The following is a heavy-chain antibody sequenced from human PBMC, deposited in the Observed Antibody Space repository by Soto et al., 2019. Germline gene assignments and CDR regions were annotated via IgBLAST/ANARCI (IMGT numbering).Heavy chain of an antibody. CDR3: AKGGSSSSPHYYDGMDV. V-gene: IGHV3-9*01. Sequence: EVQLVESGGGLVQPGRSLRLSCAASGFTFDDYAMHWVRQAPGKGLEWVSGISWNSGSIGYADSVKGRFTISRDNAKNSLYLQMNSLRAEDTALYYCAKGGSSSSPHYYDGMDVWGQGTTVTVSS. CDR1: GFTFDDYA. CDR2: ISWNSGSI. D-gene: IGHD6-6*01. J-gene: IGHJ6*02.